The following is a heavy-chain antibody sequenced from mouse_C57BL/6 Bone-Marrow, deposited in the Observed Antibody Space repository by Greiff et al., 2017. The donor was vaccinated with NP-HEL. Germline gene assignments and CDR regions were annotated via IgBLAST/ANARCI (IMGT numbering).Heavy chain of an antibody. D-gene: IGHD1-1*01. CDR3: ARHGPLYGTRYFDV. V-gene: IGHV5-6*01. CDR1: GFTFSSYG. Sequence: EVKLVESGGDLVKPGGSLTLSCAASGFTFSSYGMSWVRQTPDKRLEWVATISSGGSYTYYPDSVKGRFTLSRDNAKNTLYLQMSSLKSEDTAMYYCARHGPLYGTRYFDVWGTGTTVTVSS. CDR2: ISSGGSYT. J-gene: IGHJ1*03.